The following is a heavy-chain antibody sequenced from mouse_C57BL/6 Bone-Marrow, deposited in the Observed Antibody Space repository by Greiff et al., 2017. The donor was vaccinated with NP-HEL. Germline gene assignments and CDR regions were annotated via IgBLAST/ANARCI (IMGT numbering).Heavy chain of an antibody. CDR1: GYTFTSYW. D-gene: IGHD2-10*01. J-gene: IGHJ4*01. CDR3: ARDLLYAMDY. V-gene: IGHV1-69*01. Sequence: VQLQQPGAELVMPGASVKLSCKASGYTFTSYWMHWVKQRPGQGLEWIGEIDPSDSYTNCNQKFKGKSTLTVDKSSSTAYMQLSSLTSEDSAVYYCARDLLYAMDYWGQGTSVTVSS. CDR2: IDPSDSYT.